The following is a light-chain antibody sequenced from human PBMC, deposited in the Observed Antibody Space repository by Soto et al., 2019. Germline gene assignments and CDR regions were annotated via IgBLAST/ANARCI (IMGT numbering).Light chain of an antibody. CDR3: QQYNSYSQT. CDR1: QSIRDG. CDR2: DAS. V-gene: IGKV1-5*01. J-gene: IGKJ1*01. Sequence: DIQMTQSPSTLSASVGDRVTITCRASQSIRDGLAWYQQKPGKAPKLLIYDASSLESGVPSRFSGSGSGTEFTLTISSLQPDDFATYYCQQYNSYSQTFGQGTKVEIK.